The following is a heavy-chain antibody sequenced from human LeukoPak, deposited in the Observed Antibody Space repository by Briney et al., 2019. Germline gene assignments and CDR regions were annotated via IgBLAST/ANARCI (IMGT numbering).Heavy chain of an antibody. J-gene: IGHJ4*02. Sequence: GGSLRLSCAASGFTFSSYGMHWVRQAPGKGLEWVAVISYDGSNKYYADSVKGRFTISRDNAKNSLYLQTNSLRAGDTAVYYCARAQYYSDSTGYYYLHYWGQGTLVTVSS. D-gene: IGHD3-22*01. V-gene: IGHV3-30*03. CDR1: GFTFSSYG. CDR3: ARAQYYSDSTGYYYLHY. CDR2: ISYDGSNK.